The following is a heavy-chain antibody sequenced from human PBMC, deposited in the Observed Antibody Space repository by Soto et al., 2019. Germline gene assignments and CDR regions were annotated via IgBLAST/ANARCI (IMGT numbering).Heavy chain of an antibody. V-gene: IGHV3-53*04. CDR2: IYSGGST. Sequence: EVQLVESGGGLVQPGGSLRLSCAASGFTVSSNYMSWVRQAPGKGLEWVSVIYSGGSTYSADSVKGRFAISRHNSKNTLYLQMNSLRAEDTAVYYCARVDTEYYYYGMDVWGQGTTVTVSS. CDR3: ARVDTEYYYYGMDV. CDR1: GFTVSSNY. J-gene: IGHJ6*02. D-gene: IGHD5-18*01.